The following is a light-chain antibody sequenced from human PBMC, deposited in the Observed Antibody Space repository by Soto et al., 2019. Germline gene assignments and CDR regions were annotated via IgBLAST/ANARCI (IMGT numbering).Light chain of an antibody. V-gene: IGKV3-15*01. Sequence: EVVMTQSPATLSVSPGERTSLSCRASQSVGSNLGWYQQKPGQAPRLLIYRASTRATGIPARFSGSGSGTEFTLTFLCLQSEDIAGYDCQQYAKWPLTSGGGTQVEIK. CDR2: RAS. CDR1: QSVGSN. CDR3: QQYAKWPLT. J-gene: IGKJ4*01.